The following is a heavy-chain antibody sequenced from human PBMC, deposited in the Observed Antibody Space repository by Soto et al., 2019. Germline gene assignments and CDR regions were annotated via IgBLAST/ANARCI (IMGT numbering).Heavy chain of an antibody. CDR1: GFTFSGSA. Sequence: LRLSCAASGFTFSGSAMHWVRQASGKGLEWVGRIRSKANSYATAYAESVKGRFTISRDDSKNTAYLQMNSLKTEDTAVYYCTKRAGDGYNYDYYYGMDVWGQGTTVTVSS. J-gene: IGHJ6*02. D-gene: IGHD5-12*01. CDR2: IRSKANSYAT. V-gene: IGHV3-73*01. CDR3: TKRAGDGYNYDYYYGMDV.